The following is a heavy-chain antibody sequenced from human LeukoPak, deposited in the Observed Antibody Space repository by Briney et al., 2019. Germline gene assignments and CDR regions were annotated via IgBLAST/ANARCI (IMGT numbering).Heavy chain of an antibody. V-gene: IGHV1-69*05. CDR1: GGTFSSYA. CDR3: ARGRVAARVSEYYYYYMAV. J-gene: IGHJ6*03. Sequence: GASVKVSCKASGGTFSSYAISWVRQAPGQGLEWMGGIIPIFGTANYAQKFQGRVTITTDESTSTAYMELSSLRSEDTAVYYCARGRVAARVSEYYYYYMAVWGKGTTVTVSS. D-gene: IGHD6-6*01. CDR2: IIPIFGTA.